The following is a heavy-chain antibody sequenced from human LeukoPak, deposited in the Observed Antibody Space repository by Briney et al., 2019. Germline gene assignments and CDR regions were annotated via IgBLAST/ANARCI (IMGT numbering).Heavy chain of an antibody. Sequence: SETLSLTCAVSGGSISSYYWSWIRQPPGKGLEWIGRIYTSGSTNYNPSLKSRVTMSVDTSKNQFSLKLSSVTAADTAVYYCASAPDFWSGYTFDYWGQGTLVTVSS. J-gene: IGHJ4*02. CDR1: GGSISSYY. V-gene: IGHV4-4*07. CDR2: IYTSGST. CDR3: ASAPDFWSGYTFDY. D-gene: IGHD3-3*01.